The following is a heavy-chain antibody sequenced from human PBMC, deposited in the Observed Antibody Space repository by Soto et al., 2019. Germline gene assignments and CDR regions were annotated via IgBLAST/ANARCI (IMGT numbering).Heavy chain of an antibody. D-gene: IGHD1-26*01. CDR1: GFTFSSYA. CDR2: ISYDGSNK. Sequence: VQVVESGGGLVQPGGSLRLSCAASGFTFSSYAMHWVRQAPGKGLEWVAVISYDGSNKYYADSVKGRFTISRDNSKNTLYLQMNSLRAEDTAVYYCARGQERVGIVGAWFDPWGQGTLVTVSS. CDR3: ARGQERVGIVGAWFDP. J-gene: IGHJ5*02. V-gene: IGHV3-30-3*01.